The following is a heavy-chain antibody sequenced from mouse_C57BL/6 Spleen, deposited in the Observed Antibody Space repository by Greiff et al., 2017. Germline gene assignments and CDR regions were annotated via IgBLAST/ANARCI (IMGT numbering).Heavy chain of an antibody. V-gene: IGHV10-1*01. CDR2: IRSKSNNYAT. CDR3: VGDYDGSPYWYFDV. J-gene: IGHJ1*03. D-gene: IGHD2-4*01. Sequence: EVQLVESGGGLVQPKGSLKLSCAASGFSFNTYAMNWVRQAPGKGLEWVARIRSKSNNYATYYADSVKDRFTISRDDSESMLYLQMNNLKTEDTAMYYCVGDYDGSPYWYFDVWGTGTTVTVSS. CDR1: GFSFNTYA.